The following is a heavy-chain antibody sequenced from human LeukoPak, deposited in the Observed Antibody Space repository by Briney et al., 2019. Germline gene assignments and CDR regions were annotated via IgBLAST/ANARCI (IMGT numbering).Heavy chain of an antibody. CDR1: GYTFTGYY. CDR3: ARARSGWLEYYFDY. Sequence: ASVTVSCKASGYTFTGYYMHWVRQAPGQGLEWMGWINPNSGGTNYAQKFQGRVTMTRDTSISTAYMELTRLRSDDTAVYYCARARSGWLEYYFDYWGQGTLVTVSS. D-gene: IGHD6-19*01. CDR2: INPNSGGT. J-gene: IGHJ4*02. V-gene: IGHV1-2*02.